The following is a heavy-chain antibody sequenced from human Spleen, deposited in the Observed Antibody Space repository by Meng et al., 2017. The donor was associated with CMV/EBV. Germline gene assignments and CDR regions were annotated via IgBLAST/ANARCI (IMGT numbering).Heavy chain of an antibody. CDR2: ISSGSSYR. J-gene: IGHJ4*02. V-gene: IGHV3-21*01. D-gene: IGHD2-21*01. CDR3: ARTWGGGDPLGSDY. CDR1: GFTFGDYA. Sequence: GESLKISCTASGFTFGDYAMSWVRQAPGKGLEWVSSISSGSSYRYYGDSVKGRFSISRDNAKNSLYLQMNSLRVEDTAIYFCARTWGGGDPLGSDYWGQGTLVTVSS.